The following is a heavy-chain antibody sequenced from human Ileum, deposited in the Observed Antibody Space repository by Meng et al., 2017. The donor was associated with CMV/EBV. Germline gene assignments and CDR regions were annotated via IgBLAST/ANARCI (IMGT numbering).Heavy chain of an antibody. J-gene: IGHJ4*02. V-gene: IGHV1-2*02. CDR1: VHTFTSYY. CDR2: INPTSGVT. D-gene: IGHD3-10*01. CDR3: ATSSYYGPGIILGY. Sequence: ASVMVSCKASVHTFTSYYIHWVRQAPGQGLEWMGWINPTSGVTNYAQKFQGSVTLTRDTSISIAYMVLSSLRSDDTAVYYCATSSYYGPGIILGYWGQGTLVTVSS.